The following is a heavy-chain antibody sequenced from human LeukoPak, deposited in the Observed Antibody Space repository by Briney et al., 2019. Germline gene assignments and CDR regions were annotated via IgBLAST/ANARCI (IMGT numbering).Heavy chain of an antibody. D-gene: IGHD2-15*01. CDR3: ARLPDILSDDFAY. V-gene: IGHV3-30*02. CDR2: MRYDGSNQ. Sequence: GGSLRLSCAASGITLSSNGMHWVRQAPGKGLDWVAFMRYDGSNQYYADSVMGRFTISRDTSRNTVYLHMNGLRAEDTAVYYCARLPDILSDDFAYWGQGTLVTVSS. J-gene: IGHJ4*02. CDR1: GITLSSNG.